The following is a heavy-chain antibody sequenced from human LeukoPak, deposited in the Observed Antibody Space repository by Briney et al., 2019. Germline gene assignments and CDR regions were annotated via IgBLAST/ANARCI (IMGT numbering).Heavy chain of an antibody. CDR3: ARGPTYYSGSGNIDY. CDR2: IYSGGST. Sequence: GGSLRLSCAAFGFTISSNYMSWVRQAPGKGLEWVSIIYSGGSTYYSDSVKGRFTISRDNSMHTLYLQMNSLRAEDTAVYYCARGPTYYSGSGNIDYWGQGTLVTVSS. CDR1: GFTISSNY. D-gene: IGHD3-10*01. J-gene: IGHJ4*02. V-gene: IGHV3-53*01.